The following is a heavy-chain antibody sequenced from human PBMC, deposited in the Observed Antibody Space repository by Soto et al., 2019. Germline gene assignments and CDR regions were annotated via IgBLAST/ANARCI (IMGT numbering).Heavy chain of an antibody. D-gene: IGHD2-8*01. CDR2: ISGSADST. CDR1: GFSFSSFA. V-gene: IGHV3-23*01. CDR3: AKTRGAMIYAISVYGMDV. Sequence: GVSLRLSCAASGFSFSSFAMNWVRQAPGKGLEWVSIISGSADSTFCADSVKGRFTISRDNSKSTLYLQINSLRAEDTAVYYCAKTRGAMIYAISVYGMDVWGQGTRVTVSS. J-gene: IGHJ6*02.